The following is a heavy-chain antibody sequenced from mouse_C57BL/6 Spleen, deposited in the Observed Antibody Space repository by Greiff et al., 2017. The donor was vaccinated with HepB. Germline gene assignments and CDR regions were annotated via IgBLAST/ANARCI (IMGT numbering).Heavy chain of an antibody. J-gene: IGHJ3*01. CDR3: TTMGFAY. CDR1: GFNITDDY. CDR2: IDPDNGDT. V-gene: IGHV14-4*01. Sequence: VQLKQSGAELVRPGASVKLSCTASGFNITDDYMHWVKQRPEQGLEWIGWIDPDNGDTEYASKFQGKATITADTSSNTAYLQLSSLTSEDTAVCYGTTMGFAYWGQGTLVTVSA.